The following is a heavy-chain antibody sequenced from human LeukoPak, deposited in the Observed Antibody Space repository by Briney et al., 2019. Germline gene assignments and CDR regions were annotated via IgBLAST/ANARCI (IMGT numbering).Heavy chain of an antibody. D-gene: IGHD6-13*01. J-gene: IGHJ4*02. Sequence: GGSLRLSCAASGFTFNAYGMSWVRQAPGKGLEWVSSMSGSSSYIYYADSVKGRFTISRDNAKNSLSLQMNSLRAEDTAVYYCARTPSSEQQLSFDNWGQGTLVTVSS. CDR3: ARTPSSEQQLSFDN. V-gene: IGHV3-21*01. CDR2: MSGSSSYI. CDR1: GFTFNAYG.